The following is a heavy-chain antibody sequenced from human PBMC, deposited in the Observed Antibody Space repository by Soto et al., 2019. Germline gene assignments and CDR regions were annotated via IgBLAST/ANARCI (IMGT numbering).Heavy chain of an antibody. V-gene: IGHV4-31*03. CDR2: IYYSGST. CDR3: TCIVDIVATVNISFDY. J-gene: IGHJ4*02. Sequence: SSETLSLTCTVSGGSISSGGYYWSWIRQHPGKGLEWIGYIYYSGSTYYNPSLKSRVTISVDTSKNQFSLKLSSVTAADTAVYYSTCIVDIVATVNISFDYWGQGTLVTVSS. D-gene: IGHD5-12*01. CDR1: GGSISSGGYY.